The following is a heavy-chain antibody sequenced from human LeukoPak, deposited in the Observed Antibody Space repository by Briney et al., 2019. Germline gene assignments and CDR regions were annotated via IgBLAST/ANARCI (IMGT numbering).Heavy chain of an antibody. CDR2: ISGSGGST. D-gene: IGHD3-3*01. CDR1: GFTFSSYA. Sequence: GGSLRLSCAASGFTFSSYAMSWVRQAPGKGLEWVSAISGSGGSTYYADSVKGRFTISRDNSKNTLYLQMNSLRAEDTAVYYCARAPVWSGYYSIFDYWGQGTLVTVSS. V-gene: IGHV3-23*01. CDR3: ARAPVWSGYYSIFDY. J-gene: IGHJ4*02.